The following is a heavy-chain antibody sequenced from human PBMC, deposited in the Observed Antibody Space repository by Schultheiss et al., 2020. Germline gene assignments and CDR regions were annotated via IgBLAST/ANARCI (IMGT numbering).Heavy chain of an antibody. CDR3: ARDYYDSSGYYYEGFFGMDV. D-gene: IGHD3-22*01. V-gene: IGHV3-48*03. CDR2: ITSSGDTM. CDR1: GFTFSSYE. J-gene: IGHJ6*02. Sequence: GESLKISCAASGFTFSSYEMNWVRQAPGKGLEWVSYITSSGDTMYYAGSVMGRFSVSRDNAKNALYLQMNSLRAEDTAVYYCARDYYDSSGYYYEGFFGMDVWGQGTTVTVSS.